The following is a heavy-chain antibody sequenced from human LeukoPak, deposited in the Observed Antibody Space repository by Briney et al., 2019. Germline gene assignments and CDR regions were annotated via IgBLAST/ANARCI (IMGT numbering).Heavy chain of an antibody. D-gene: IGHD2-2*01. Sequence: GGSLRLSCAASGFTFSSYAMHWVRQAPGKGLEYVSAISSNGGSTYYANSVKGRFTISRGNSKNTLYLQMGSLRAEDMAVYYCARLDCSSTSCYHYFDYWGQGTLVTVSS. CDR3: ARLDCSSTSCYHYFDY. J-gene: IGHJ4*02. V-gene: IGHV3-64*01. CDR2: ISSNGGST. CDR1: GFTFSSYA.